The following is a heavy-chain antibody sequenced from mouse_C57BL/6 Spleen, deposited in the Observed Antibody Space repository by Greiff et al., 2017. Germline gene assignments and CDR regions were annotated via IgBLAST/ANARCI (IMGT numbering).Heavy chain of an antibody. CDR1: GYTFTSYW. CDR2: IDPSDSYT. Sequence: QVQLQQPGAELVMPGASVKLSCKASGYTFTSYWMHWVKQRPGQGLEWIGEIDPSDSYTNYNQKFKGKSTLTVDKSSSTAYMQLSSLTSEDSAVYYCARSKKLTGTRYYFDYWGQGTTLTVSS. V-gene: IGHV1-69*01. CDR3: ARSKKLTGTRYYFDY. D-gene: IGHD4-1*01. J-gene: IGHJ2*01.